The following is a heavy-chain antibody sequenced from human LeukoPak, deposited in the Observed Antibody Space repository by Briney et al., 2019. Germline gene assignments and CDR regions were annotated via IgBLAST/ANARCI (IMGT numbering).Heavy chain of an antibody. CDR2: IYYSGST. D-gene: IGHD2-21*02. CDR1: GGSISSYY. CDR3: ARVKGVYCGGDCSRLQH. Sequence: SETLSLTCTVSGGSISSYYWSWIRQPPGKGLEWIGYIYYSGSTNYNPSLKSRVTISVDTSKNQFSLKLSSVTAADTAVYYCARVKGVYCGGDCSRLQHWGQGTLVTVSS. J-gene: IGHJ1*01. V-gene: IGHV4-59*08.